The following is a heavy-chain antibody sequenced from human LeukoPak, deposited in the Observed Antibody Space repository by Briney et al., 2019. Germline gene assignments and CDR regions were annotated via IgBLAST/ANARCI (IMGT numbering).Heavy chain of an antibody. J-gene: IGHJ4*02. V-gene: IGHV1-69*05. CDR3: ARSSLFGVVTGYFDY. CDR2: IIPIFGTA. D-gene: IGHD3-3*01. CDR1: GGTFGSYA. Sequence: SVKVSSKASGGTFGSYAISWVRQAPGQGLEWMGRIIPIFGTANYAQKFQGRVTITTDESTSTAYMELSSLRSEDTAVYYCARSSLFGVVTGYFDYWGQGTLATVSS.